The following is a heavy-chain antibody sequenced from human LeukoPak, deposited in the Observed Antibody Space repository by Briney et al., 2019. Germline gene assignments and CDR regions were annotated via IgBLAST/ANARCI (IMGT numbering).Heavy chain of an antibody. CDR1: GGSISSSNW. V-gene: IGHV4-4*02. Sequence: ASETLSLTCAVSGGSISSSNWWSWVRQPPGKGLECIGEIYHSGSTNYNPSLKSRVTISVDKSKNQFSLKLSSVTAADTAVYYCARDQGLVGVVVPAAIAHLRPNWYFDLWGRGTLVTVSS. D-gene: IGHD2-2*01. CDR2: IYHSGST. CDR3: ARDQGLVGVVVPAAIAHLRPNWYFDL. J-gene: IGHJ2*01.